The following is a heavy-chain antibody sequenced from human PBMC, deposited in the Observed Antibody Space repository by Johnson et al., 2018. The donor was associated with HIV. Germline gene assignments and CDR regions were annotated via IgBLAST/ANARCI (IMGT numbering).Heavy chain of an antibody. CDR1: VFTFSSFG. CDR3: AKGLDYGGLLCAFDI. J-gene: IGHJ3*02. CDR2: IWYDRSNK. D-gene: IGHD4-23*01. Sequence: QVQLVESGGGVVQPGRSLRLSCAASVFTFSSFGMHWVRQAPGKGLEWVAVIWYDRSNKYYADSVKGRFTVSRDNSKNTLYLQMNSLRPEDTAVYYCAKGLDYGGLLCAFDIWGQGTRVTVSS. V-gene: IGHV3-33*06.